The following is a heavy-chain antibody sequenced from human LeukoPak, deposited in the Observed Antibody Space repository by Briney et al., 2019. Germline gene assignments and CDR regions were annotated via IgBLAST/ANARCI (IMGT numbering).Heavy chain of an antibody. CDR2: ISYDGSNK. CDR3: ARPIYGSEYYYYGMDV. V-gene: IGHV3-30*04. CDR1: GFTFSSYA. Sequence: GGSLRLSCAASGFTFSSYAMHWVRQAPGKGLEWVAVISYDGSNKYYADSVKGRFTISRDNSKNTLYLQMNSLRAEDTAVYYCARPIYGSEYYYYGMDVWGQGTTVTVSS. D-gene: IGHD3-10*01. J-gene: IGHJ6*02.